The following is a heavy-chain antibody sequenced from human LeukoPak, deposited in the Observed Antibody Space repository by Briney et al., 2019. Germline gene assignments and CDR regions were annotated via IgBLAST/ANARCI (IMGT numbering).Heavy chain of an antibody. V-gene: IGHV3-30*04. CDR2: ISYDGSNK. CDR3: ARDLKLYGSGDLDY. D-gene: IGHD3-10*01. CDR1: GFTFSSYA. J-gene: IGHJ4*02. Sequence: QPGGSLRLSCAASGFTFSSYAMHWVRQAPGKGLEWVAVISYDGSNKYYADSVKGRFTISRDNSKNTLYLQMNSLRAEDTAAYYCARDLKLYGSGDLDYWGQGTLVTVSS.